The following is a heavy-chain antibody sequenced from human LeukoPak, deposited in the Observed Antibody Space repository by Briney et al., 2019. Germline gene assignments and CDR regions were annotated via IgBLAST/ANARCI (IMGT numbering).Heavy chain of an antibody. D-gene: IGHD3-10*01. V-gene: IGHV3-21*01. CDR2: ISSSSSYI. CDR1: GFTFSSYS. CDR3: AKDPPFGSGSYIDY. J-gene: IGHJ4*02. Sequence: PGGSLRLSCAASGFTFSSYSMNWVRQAPGKGLEGVSSISSSSSYIYYADSVKGRFTISRDNAKNSLYLQMNSLRAEDTAVYYCAKDPPFGSGSYIDYWGQGTLVTVSS.